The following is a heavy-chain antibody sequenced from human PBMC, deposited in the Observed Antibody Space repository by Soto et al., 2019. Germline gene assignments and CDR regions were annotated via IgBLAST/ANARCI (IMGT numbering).Heavy chain of an antibody. CDR2: IIPIFDTA. V-gene: IGHV1-69*13. CDR3: ARGGGYSYGYVHY. D-gene: IGHD5-18*01. J-gene: IGHJ4*02. CDR1: GGTFSRYA. Sequence: SVKVSCKASGGTFSRYAISWVRQAPGQGLEWMGGIIPIFDTANYAQKFQGRVTITADESTSTAYMELSSLRSEDTAVYYCARGGGYSYGYVHYWGQGTLVTVSS.